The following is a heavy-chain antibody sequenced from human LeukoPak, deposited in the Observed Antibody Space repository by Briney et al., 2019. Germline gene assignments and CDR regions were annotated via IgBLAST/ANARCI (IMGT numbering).Heavy chain of an antibody. CDR3: ARALRRGYSYGHFGY. CDR2: INPSGGST. CDR1: GYTFTSYY. D-gene: IGHD5-18*01. Sequence: ASVKVSCKASGYTFTSYYMHWVRQAPGQGLEWMGIINPSGGSTSYAQKFQGRVTMTRDTSTSTVYMELSSLRSEDTAVYYCARALRRGYSYGHFGYWGQGTLVTVSS. V-gene: IGHV1-46*01. J-gene: IGHJ4*02.